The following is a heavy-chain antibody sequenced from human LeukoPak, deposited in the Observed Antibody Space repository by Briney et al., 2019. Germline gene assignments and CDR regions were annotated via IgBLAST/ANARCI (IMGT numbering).Heavy chain of an antibody. D-gene: IGHD2-15*01. J-gene: IGHJ3*02. Sequence: GGSLRLSCAASGFTFSSYNLNWVRQAPGKGLEWVSSISSSSSYIYYADSMKGRFTISRDNAKNSLYLQMNSLRAEDTAVYYCAGDRTRYCSGGSCYSSLAFDIWGQGTMVTVSS. CDR2: ISSSSSYI. CDR1: GFTFSSYN. CDR3: AGDRTRYCSGGSCYSSLAFDI. V-gene: IGHV3-21*01.